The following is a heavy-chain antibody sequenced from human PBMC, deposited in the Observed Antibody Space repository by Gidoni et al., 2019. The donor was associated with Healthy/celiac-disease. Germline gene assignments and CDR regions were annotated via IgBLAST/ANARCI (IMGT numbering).Heavy chain of an antibody. CDR2: IYPGDSDT. CDR3: ARGEGCSSTSCYTWWFDP. Sequence: EVQLVQSGAEVKKPGESLKISCKGSGYSFTSYWIGWVRQMPGKGLEWMVIIYPGDSDTRYSPSFQGQVTISADKSISTAYLQWSSLKASDTAMYYCARGEGCSSTSCYTWWFDPWGQGTLVTVSS. D-gene: IGHD2-2*02. V-gene: IGHV5-51*03. CDR1: GYSFTSYW. J-gene: IGHJ5*02.